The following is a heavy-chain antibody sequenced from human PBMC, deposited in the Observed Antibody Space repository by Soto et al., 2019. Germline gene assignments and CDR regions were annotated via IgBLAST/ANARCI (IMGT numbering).Heavy chain of an antibody. Sequence: ASVKVSCKASAYAFATYGISWVRQAPGQGLEWMGRISAYNGNTNYAQKLQGRVTMTTDTSTSTAYMELRSLRSDDTAVYYCARVVGALGHWFDPWGQGTLVTVSS. CDR1: AYAFATYG. CDR3: ARVVGALGHWFDP. CDR2: ISAYNGNT. J-gene: IGHJ5*02. D-gene: IGHD1-26*01. V-gene: IGHV1-18*01.